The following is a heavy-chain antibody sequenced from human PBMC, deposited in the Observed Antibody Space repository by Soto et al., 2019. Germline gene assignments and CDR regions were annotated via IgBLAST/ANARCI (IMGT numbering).Heavy chain of an antibody. CDR1: GGSFSGYY. CDR3: AGPLNLNSSSWYYFDY. J-gene: IGHJ4*02. V-gene: IGHV4-34*01. Sequence: SETLSLTCAVYGGSFSGYYWSWIRQPPGKGLEWIGEINHSGSTNYNPSLKSRVTISVDTSKNQFSLKLSSVTTADTAVYYCAGPLNLNSSSWYYFDYWGQGTLVTVSS. D-gene: IGHD6-13*01. CDR2: INHSGST.